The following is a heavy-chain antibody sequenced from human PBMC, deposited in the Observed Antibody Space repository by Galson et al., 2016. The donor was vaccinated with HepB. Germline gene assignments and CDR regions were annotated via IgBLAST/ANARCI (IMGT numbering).Heavy chain of an antibody. J-gene: IGHJ4*02. CDR3: ARRDPATVAYNS. Sequence: LSLTCTVSDDSINSYYWRWIRQPPGKGLEWIGYIYYTGSTNPNPSLKSRVSISLNTSKKQFSLKLSPVIAADTAMYYCARRDPATVAYNSWGQGTLVTVSS. CDR2: IYYTGST. D-gene: IGHD2-15*01. CDR1: DDSINSYY. V-gene: IGHV4-59*01.